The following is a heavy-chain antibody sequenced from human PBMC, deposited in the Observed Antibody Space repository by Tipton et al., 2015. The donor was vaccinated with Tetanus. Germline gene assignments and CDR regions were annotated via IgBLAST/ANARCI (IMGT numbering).Heavy chain of an antibody. CDR3: ARVYPPDSSGYFNVIDY. V-gene: IGHV4-59*08. CDR1: VSAIIDSY. J-gene: IGHJ4*02. D-gene: IGHD3-22*01. Sequence: GLVKPSETLSLNCTVSVSAIIDSYWGWIRQSPGKGLEWIGYIYYSGGTKYNPSLKSRVTISVDTSKNQFSLTLSSVTAADTAVYYCARVYPPDSSGYFNVIDYWGQGTLVTASS. CDR2: IYYSGGT.